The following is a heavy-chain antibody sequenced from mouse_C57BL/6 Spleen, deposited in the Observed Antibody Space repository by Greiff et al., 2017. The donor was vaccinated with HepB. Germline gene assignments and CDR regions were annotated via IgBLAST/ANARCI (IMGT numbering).Heavy chain of an antibody. J-gene: IGHJ2*01. V-gene: IGHV1-20*01. CDR2: INPYNGDT. CDR3: ARSYYGNFYFDY. D-gene: IGHD2-10*01. Sequence: EVQLQQSGPELVKPGDSVKISCKASGYSFTGYFMNWVMQSHGKSLEWIGRINPYNGDTFYNQKFKGKATLTVDKSSSTAHMELRSLTSEDSAVYYCARSYYGNFYFDYWGQGTTLTVPS. CDR1: GYSFTGYF.